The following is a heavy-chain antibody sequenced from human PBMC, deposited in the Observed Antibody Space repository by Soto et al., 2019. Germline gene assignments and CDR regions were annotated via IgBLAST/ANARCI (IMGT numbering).Heavy chain of an antibody. D-gene: IGHD3-10*01. Sequence: VQLLESGGGLVQPGGSLRLSCAASGFTFSSYAMSWVRQAPGKGLEWVSAISGSGGSTYYADSVKGRFTISRDNSKNTLYLQMNSLRAEDTAVYYCAKDPRITMVRGALSIDYWGQGTLVTVSS. CDR1: GFTFSSYA. CDR3: AKDPRITMVRGALSIDY. J-gene: IGHJ4*02. CDR2: ISGSGGST. V-gene: IGHV3-23*01.